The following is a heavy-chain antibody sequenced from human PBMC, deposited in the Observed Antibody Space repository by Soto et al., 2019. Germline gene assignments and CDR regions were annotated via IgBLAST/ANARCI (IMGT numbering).Heavy chain of an antibody. CDR2: MNPNSGNT. Sequence: QVQLVQSGAEVKKPGASVKVSCKASGYTFTSYDINRVRQATGQGLEWMGWMNPNSGNTGYAQKFQGRVTMTRNTSISTAYMELSSLRSEDTAVYYCASLPWANYYYYGMDVWGQGTTVTVSS. D-gene: IGHD7-27*01. CDR1: GYTFTSYD. J-gene: IGHJ6*02. V-gene: IGHV1-8*01. CDR3: ASLPWANYYYYGMDV.